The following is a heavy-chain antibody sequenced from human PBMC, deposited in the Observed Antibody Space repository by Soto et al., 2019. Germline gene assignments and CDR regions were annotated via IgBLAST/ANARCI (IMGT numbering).Heavy chain of an antibody. CDR1: GCSISSGGYS. CDR3: ARVSGIYYYGMDV. V-gene: IGHV4-30-2*01. CDR2: IYHSGST. D-gene: IGHD3-10*01. Sequence: SETLSLTCAVSGCSISSGGYSWSWIRQPPGKGLEWIGYIYHSGSTYYNPSLKSRVTISVDTSKNQFSLKLSSVTAADTAVYYCARVSGIYYYGMDVWGQGTTVTVSS. J-gene: IGHJ6*02.